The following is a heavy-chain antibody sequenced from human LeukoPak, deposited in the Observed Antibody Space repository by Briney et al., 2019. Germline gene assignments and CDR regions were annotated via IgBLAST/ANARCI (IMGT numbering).Heavy chain of an antibody. Sequence: GGSLRLSCAASGFTFSSYGMHWVRQAPGKGLEWVAVISYDGSNKYYADSVKGRFTISRDNSKNTLYLQMNSLRAEDTAVYYCAKASTWATTNFDYWGQGTLVTVSS. V-gene: IGHV3-30*18. CDR1: GFTFSSYG. CDR2: ISYDGSNK. CDR3: AKASTWATTNFDY. J-gene: IGHJ4*02. D-gene: IGHD5-12*01.